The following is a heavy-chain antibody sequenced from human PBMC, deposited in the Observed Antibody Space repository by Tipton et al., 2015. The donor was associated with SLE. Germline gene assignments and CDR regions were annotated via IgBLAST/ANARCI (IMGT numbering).Heavy chain of an antibody. D-gene: IGHD3-9*01. CDR3: ARDGERYFDWLPPYYFDY. J-gene: IGHJ4*02. V-gene: IGHV4-59*11. CDR1: GGSISSHY. CDR2: IYYSGST. Sequence: TLSLTCTVSGGSISSHYWSWIRQPPGKGLEWIGYIYYSGSTNYNPSLKSRVTISVDTSKNQFSLKLSSVTAADTAVYYCARDGERYFDWLPPYYFDYWGQGTLVTVSS.